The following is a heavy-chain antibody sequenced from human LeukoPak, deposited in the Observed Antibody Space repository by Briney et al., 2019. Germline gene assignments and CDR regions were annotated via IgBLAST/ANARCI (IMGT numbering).Heavy chain of an antibody. D-gene: IGHD6-25*01. J-gene: IGHJ6*03. CDR1: GFTFSSYW. Sequence: GGSLRLSCAASGFTFSSYWMSWVRQAPGKGREWVANIKQDGSEKYYVDSVKGRFTISRDNAKNSLYLQMNSLRADDTAVYYCARFAAGGSYYYYMDVWGKGTTVTVSS. V-gene: IGHV3-7*01. CDR3: ARFAAGGSYYYYMDV. CDR2: IKQDGSEK.